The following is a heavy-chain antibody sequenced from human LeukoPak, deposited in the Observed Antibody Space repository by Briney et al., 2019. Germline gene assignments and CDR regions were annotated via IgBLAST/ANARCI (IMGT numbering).Heavy chain of an antibody. Sequence: SETLSLTCTVSGGSISSGGYYWSWIRQHPGKGLEWIGYIYYSGSTYYNPSLKSRVTISVDTSKNQFSLTLSSLTAADTAVYYCARSHPQGDYGKFFDYWGQGTLVTVSS. J-gene: IGHJ4*02. CDR3: ARSHPQGDYGKFFDY. CDR1: GGSISSGGYY. D-gene: IGHD4-17*01. CDR2: IYYSGST. V-gene: IGHV4-31*03.